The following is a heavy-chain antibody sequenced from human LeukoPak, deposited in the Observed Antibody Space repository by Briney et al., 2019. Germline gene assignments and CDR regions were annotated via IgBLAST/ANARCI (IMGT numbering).Heavy chain of an antibody. J-gene: IGHJ6*02. Sequence: ASVKVSCTASGYTFTSYGISWVRQAPGQGLEWMGWISAYNGNTNYAQKLQGRVTMTTDTSTSTAYMELRSLRSDDTAVYYCARARGGRNYYYGMDVWGQGTTVTVSS. V-gene: IGHV1-18*01. CDR2: ISAYNGNT. D-gene: IGHD3-16*01. CDR1: GYTFTSYG. CDR3: ARARGGRNYYYGMDV.